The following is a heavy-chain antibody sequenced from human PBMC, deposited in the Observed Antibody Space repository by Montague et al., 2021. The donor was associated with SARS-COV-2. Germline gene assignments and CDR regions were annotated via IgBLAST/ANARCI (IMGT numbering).Heavy chain of an antibody. CDR2: IYYSGST. V-gene: IGHV4-39*01. D-gene: IGHD2/OR15-2a*01. CDR1: GGSISSSRYY. J-gene: IGHJ6*02. Sequence: SETLSLTCTVSGGSISSSRYYWGWIRQPPGKGLEWIGSIYYSGSTYYNPSLKSRVTISVDTSKNQFSLKLSSVTAADTAVYYCASPTLYADTNWSDALDVWGQGTTVTVSS. CDR3: ASPTLYADTNWSDALDV.